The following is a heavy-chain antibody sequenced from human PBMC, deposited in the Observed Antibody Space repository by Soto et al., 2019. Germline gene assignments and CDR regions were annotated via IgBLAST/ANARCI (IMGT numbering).Heavy chain of an antibody. D-gene: IGHD1-1*01. CDR2: ISASGGSS. CDR1: GFTFSDYV. CDR3: ATWLQREHAFGI. V-gene: IGHV3-23*01. J-gene: IGHJ3*02. Sequence: GGSLRLSCAASGFTFSDYVMSWVRQAPGKGLEWVSGISASGGSSYDVDSVRGRFTISRDNSKNTFYLQLHSLRPEDTALYFCATWLQREHAFGIWGLGTMVTVSS.